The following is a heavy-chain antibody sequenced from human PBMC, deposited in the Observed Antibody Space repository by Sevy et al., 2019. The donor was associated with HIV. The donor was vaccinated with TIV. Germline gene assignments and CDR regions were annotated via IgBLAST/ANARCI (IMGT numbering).Heavy chain of an antibody. Sequence: GGSLRLSCTASGFNFSNYGMHWVRQAPGKGLEWVAFISYDGINKYYADSVKGRFTISRDNSQNTLYLQMNSLGTEDTAVFYCAKDNSRLLWFGESLDYWGQGTLVTVSS. J-gene: IGHJ4*02. V-gene: IGHV3-30*18. CDR1: GFNFSNYG. D-gene: IGHD3-10*01. CDR2: ISYDGINK. CDR3: AKDNSRLLWFGESLDY.